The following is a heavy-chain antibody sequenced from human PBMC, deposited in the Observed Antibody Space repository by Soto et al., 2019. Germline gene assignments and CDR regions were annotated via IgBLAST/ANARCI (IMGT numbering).Heavy chain of an antibody. V-gene: IGHV4-31*03. CDR3: ATYYYTTGDYSHLFDY. J-gene: IGHJ4*02. CDR1: GGSISSDVYY. CDR2: THYSGRS. Sequence: QVQLQESGPGLVKPSQTLSLTCTVSGGSISSDVYYWGWIRQLPGKGLEWIGYTHYSGRSYYNPSVRSRVTVSLDTSKNQFSLRLTSVTAADTAVYFCATYYYTTGDYSHLFDYWGQGTLVTVSS. D-gene: IGHD3-10*01.